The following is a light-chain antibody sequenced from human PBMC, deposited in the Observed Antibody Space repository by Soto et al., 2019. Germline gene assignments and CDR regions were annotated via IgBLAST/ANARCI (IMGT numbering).Light chain of an antibody. CDR3: QQYDSFPWT. Sequence: DIQMTQSPSTLSASVRDRVTITCRASQSISSWLAWYQQKPGKAPKLLIYKASSLESGVASRFSGSGSGTKFTITMSSLQPDDFASYYCQQYDSFPWTFGQGTKVEIK. V-gene: IGKV1-5*03. CDR2: KAS. J-gene: IGKJ1*01. CDR1: QSISSW.